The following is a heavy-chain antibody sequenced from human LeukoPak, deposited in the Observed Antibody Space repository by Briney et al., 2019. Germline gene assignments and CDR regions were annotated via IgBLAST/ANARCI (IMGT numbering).Heavy chain of an antibody. CDR1: GFTFDDYA. Sequence: GRSLRLFCAASGFTFDDYAMHWVRQAPGKGLEWVSGISWNSGSIGYADSVNGRFTISRDNAKNSLYLQMNSLRAEDTALYYCAKSGIAVAGTFFDYWGQGTLVTVSS. CDR3: AKSGIAVAGTFFDY. V-gene: IGHV3-9*01. D-gene: IGHD6-19*01. J-gene: IGHJ4*02. CDR2: ISWNSGSI.